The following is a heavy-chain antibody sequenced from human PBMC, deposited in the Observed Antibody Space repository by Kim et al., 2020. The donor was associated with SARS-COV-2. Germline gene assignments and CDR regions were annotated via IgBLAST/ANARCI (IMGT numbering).Heavy chain of an antibody. D-gene: IGHD3-3*01. CDR3: AREGYTIFGEIYYYYGMDV. J-gene: IGHJ6*02. Sequence: GGSLRLSCAASGFTFSSYGMHWVRQAPGKGLEWVAVIWYDGSNKYYADSVKGRFTISRDNSKNTLYLQMNSLRAEDTAVYYCAREGYTIFGEIYYYYGMDVWGQGTTVTVSS. CDR2: IWYDGSNK. CDR1: GFTFSSYG. V-gene: IGHV3-33*01.